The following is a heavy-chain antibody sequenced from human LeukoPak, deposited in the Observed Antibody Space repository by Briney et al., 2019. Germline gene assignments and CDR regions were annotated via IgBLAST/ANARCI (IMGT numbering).Heavy chain of an antibody. CDR2: IYSGGST. CDR3: ARDNGGLDAFDI. CDR1: GFTVSSNY. D-gene: IGHD2-8*01. Sequence: PGGSLRLSCAASGFTVSSNYISWVRQAPRKGLEWVSVIYSGGSTYYADSVKGRFTISRDNSKNTLYLQMNSLRAEDTAVYYCARDNGGLDAFDIWGQGTMVTVSS. J-gene: IGHJ3*02. V-gene: IGHV3-53*01.